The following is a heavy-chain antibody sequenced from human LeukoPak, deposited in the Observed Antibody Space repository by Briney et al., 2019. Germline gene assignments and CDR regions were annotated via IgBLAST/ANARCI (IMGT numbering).Heavy chain of an antibody. Sequence: GGSLRLSCAVSGFTVDSNYLNWIRQAPGKGLEWVSIIYAGGTTYYADTVRGRFTISRDDAKSSLYLQMNSLRAEDTAVYYCARRNAMDVWGQGTTVIVFS. CDR1: GFTVDSNY. V-gene: IGHV3-53*01. J-gene: IGHJ6*02. CDR2: IYAGGTT. CDR3: ARRNAMDV.